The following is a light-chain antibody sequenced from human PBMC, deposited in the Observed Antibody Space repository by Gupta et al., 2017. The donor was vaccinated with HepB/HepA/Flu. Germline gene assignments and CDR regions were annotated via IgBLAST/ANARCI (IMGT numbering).Light chain of an antibody. CDR2: GTS. V-gene: IGKV3-20*01. CDR1: EIVSSTY. J-gene: IGKJ1*01. Sequence: VVLMQSPGTLSLSPGESATLSCRASEIVSSTYLSWHQQKPGQPPRLLIYGTSNRATGIPDRFTGRGSDTDFTLTISKLEPEDFAVYFCQQYGGSVWTFGQGTKVELK. CDR3: QQYGGSVWT.